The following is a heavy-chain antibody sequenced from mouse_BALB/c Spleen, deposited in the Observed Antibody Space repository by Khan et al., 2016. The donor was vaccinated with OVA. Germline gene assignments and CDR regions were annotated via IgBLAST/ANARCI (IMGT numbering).Heavy chain of an antibody. V-gene: IGHV2-6-4*01. Sequence: LEESGPGLVAPSQSLSITCTVSGFSLSRYNIHWVRQPPGKGLEWPGMIWGGGGTDYNSTLKSRLSISKDNSKSQVFLKMNSLQTDDTAMYYCARAYYRYDGYYAMDYWGQGTSVTVSA. CDR2: IWGGGGT. D-gene: IGHD2-14*01. J-gene: IGHJ4*01. CDR1: GFSLSRYN. CDR3: ARAYYRYDGYYAMDY.